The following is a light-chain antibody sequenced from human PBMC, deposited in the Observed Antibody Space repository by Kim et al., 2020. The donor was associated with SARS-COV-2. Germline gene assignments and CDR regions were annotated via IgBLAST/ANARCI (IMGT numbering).Light chain of an antibody. CDR2: GAS. J-gene: IGKJ2*03. CDR1: QSISSSY. CDR3: QHYGSAPYS. V-gene: IGKV3-20*01. Sequence: LSPGERATLSCRASQSISSSYLGWYQQKPGQAPRLLIYGASSRATGIPDRCSGSGSGTDFTLTISRLEPEDFAVYYCQHYGSAPYSFGQGTKLEI.